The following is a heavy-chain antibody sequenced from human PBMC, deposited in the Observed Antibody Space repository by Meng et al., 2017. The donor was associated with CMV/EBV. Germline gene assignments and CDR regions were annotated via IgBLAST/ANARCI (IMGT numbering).Heavy chain of an antibody. CDR3: AREMPIAAAGCFDY. V-gene: IGHV4-4*07. CDR1: VGSICSSY. CDR2: IYTSGST. D-gene: IGHD6-13*01. Sequence: QVHRAGSRPRRVKPSDTLSLTCTVAVGSICSSYWSWIRQPAGKGLEWIGRIYTSGSTNYNPSLKSRVTMSVDTSKNQFSLKLSSVTAADTAVYYCAREMPIAAAGCFDYWGQGTLVTVSS. J-gene: IGHJ4*02.